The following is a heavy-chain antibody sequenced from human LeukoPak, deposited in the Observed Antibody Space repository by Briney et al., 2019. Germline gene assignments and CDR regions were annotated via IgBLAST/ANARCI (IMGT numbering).Heavy chain of an antibody. J-gene: IGHJ4*02. CDR1: GFTFDDYA. CDR2: ISWNSGNI. V-gene: IGHV3-9*01. Sequence: GGSLRLSCAASGFTFDDYAMHWVRQAPGKGLEWVSGISWNSGNIGYADSVKGRFTISRDNAKNSLYLQMNSLRAEDTAVYYCARDESLGYWGQGTLVTVSS. CDR3: ARDESLGY.